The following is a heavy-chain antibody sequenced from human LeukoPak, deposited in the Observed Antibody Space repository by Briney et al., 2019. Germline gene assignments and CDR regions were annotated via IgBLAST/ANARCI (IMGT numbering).Heavy chain of an antibody. J-gene: IGHJ4*02. CDR2: INPNSGGT. D-gene: IGHD3-9*01. CDR1: GYTFTGYY. Sequence: ASVKVSCKASGYTFTGYYMHWVRQAPGQGLVWMGWINPNSGGTNYAQKFQGWVTMTRDTSISTAYMELSRLRSDDTAVYYCARADREYYDILTGYLIGPYYFDYWGQGTLVTVSS. CDR3: ARADREYYDILTGYLIGPYYFDY. V-gene: IGHV1-2*04.